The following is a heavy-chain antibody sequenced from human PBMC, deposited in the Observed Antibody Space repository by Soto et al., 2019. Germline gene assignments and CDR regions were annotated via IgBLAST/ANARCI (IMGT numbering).Heavy chain of an antibody. Sequence: SVEVSCTASGGTFSSYAISWVRQAPGQGLEWMGGIIPIFGTANYAQKFQGRVTITADESTSTAYMELSSLRSEDTAVYYCARMWHITMIVVSYYYYGMDVWGQGTTVTVSS. CDR1: GGTFSSYA. V-gene: IGHV1-69*13. J-gene: IGHJ6*02. D-gene: IGHD3-22*01. CDR2: IIPIFGTA. CDR3: ARMWHITMIVVSYYYYGMDV.